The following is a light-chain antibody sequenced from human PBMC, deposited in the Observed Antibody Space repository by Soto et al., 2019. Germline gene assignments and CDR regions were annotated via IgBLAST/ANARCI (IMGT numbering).Light chain of an antibody. CDR3: SSYTSSSTLLV. J-gene: IGLJ2*01. V-gene: IGLV2-14*01. CDR1: SSDVGGYNY. CDR2: EVS. Sequence: QSALTQPASVSGSPGQSITISCTGTSSDVGGYNYVSWYQQHPGKAPKLMNYEVSNRPSGVSNRFSGSKSGNTACLTISGLQAEDEADYYCSSYTSSSTLLVFGGGTKLTVL.